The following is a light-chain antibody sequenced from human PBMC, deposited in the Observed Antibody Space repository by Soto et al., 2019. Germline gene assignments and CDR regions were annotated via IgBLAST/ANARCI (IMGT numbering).Light chain of an antibody. CDR1: QSVLFTSNNKNY. J-gene: IGKJ4*01. CDR2: WAS. V-gene: IGKV4-1*01. CDR3: QQYYTLPLT. Sequence: DIVMTQSPDSLAVSLGERATINCESSQSVLFTSNNKNYLAWYQQKPGQPPNLLLSWASARESGVPERFSGSGSGTLFTLSISSLQAEDVAVYYCQQYYTLPLTFGGGTKVDIK.